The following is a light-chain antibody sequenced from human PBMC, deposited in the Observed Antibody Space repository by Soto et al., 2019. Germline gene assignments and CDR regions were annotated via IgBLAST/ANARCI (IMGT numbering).Light chain of an antibody. CDR2: EGS. CDR3: CSYAGDSTWV. CDR1: SSDVGNYNL. V-gene: IGLV2-23*01. J-gene: IGLJ3*02. Sequence: QSALTQPASVSGSPGQSITISCTGTSSDVGNYNLVSWYQQHPGEAPKLLIYEGSKRPSGVSNRFSGSKFGNMASLTISGLQAEDEVDYYCCSYAGDSTWVFGGGTKLTVL.